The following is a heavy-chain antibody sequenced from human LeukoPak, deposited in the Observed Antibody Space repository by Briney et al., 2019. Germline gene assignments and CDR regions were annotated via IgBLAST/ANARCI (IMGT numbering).Heavy chain of an antibody. V-gene: IGHV3-23*01. CDR2: ISGSGGST. CDR3: AKAQVWGSYRYTVPGDY. CDR1: GFTFSSYG. J-gene: IGHJ4*02. D-gene: IGHD3-16*02. Sequence: GGSLRLSCAASGFTFSSYGMTWVRQAPGKGLEWVSSISGSGGSTYYADSVKGRFTISRDNSKNTLYLQMNSLRAEDTAVYYCAKAQVWGSYRYTVPGDYWGQGTLVTVSS.